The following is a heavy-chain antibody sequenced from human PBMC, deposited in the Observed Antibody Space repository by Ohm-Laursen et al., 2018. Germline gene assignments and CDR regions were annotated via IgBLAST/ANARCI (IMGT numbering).Heavy chain of an antibody. CDR1: GAPISTHY. CDR2: IYKSGST. V-gene: IGHV4-59*11. CDR3: ARVQSQWSGGSKKRGYYFDY. D-gene: IGHD2-15*01. Sequence: SDTLSLTCTVSGAPISTHYWSWIRQSPGKGLEWIGYIYKSGSTNYNPSLKSRVTISVDTSKNQFSLKLSSVTAADTAVYYCARVQSQWSGGSKKRGYYFDYWGQGTLVTVSS. J-gene: IGHJ4*02.